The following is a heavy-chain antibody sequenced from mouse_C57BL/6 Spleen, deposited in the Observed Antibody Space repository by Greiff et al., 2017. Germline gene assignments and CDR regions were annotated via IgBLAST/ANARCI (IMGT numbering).Heavy chain of an antibody. CDR3: TTPRHYGSCWAY. V-gene: IGHV14-4*01. Sequence: EVQLQQSGAELVRPGASVKLSCTASGFNIKDDYMHWVKQRPEQGLEWIGWIDPENGDTEYASKFQGKATITADTSSNTAYLQLSSLTSEDTAVYYCTTPRHYGSCWAYWGQGTLVTVSA. D-gene: IGHD1-1*01. J-gene: IGHJ3*01. CDR1: GFNIKDDY. CDR2: IDPENGDT.